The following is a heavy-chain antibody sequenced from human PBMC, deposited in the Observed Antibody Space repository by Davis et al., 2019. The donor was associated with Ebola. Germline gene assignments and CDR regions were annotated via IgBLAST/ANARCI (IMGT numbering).Heavy chain of an antibody. CDR1: GFTFSSYW. V-gene: IGHV3-74*01. CDR3: ARAGLRMDY. Sequence: GESLKISCAASGFTFSSYWMHWVRQAPGKGLVWVSRINGDETITAYADSVKGRFAISRDNAKNSLYLQMNSLRAEDTAVYYCARAGLRMDYWGQGTLVTVSS. D-gene: IGHD4-17*01. CDR2: INGDETIT. J-gene: IGHJ4*02.